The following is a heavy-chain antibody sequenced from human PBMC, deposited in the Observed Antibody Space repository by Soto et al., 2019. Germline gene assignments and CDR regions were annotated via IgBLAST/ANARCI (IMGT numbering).Heavy chain of an antibody. Sequence: QLQQSGPGLVKPSQTLSLTCGISGDSVSSNSATWNWIRQSPSRGLEWLGRTYLRSKWYNEYAVSVKRRIAISPDTSKNHFSLPLSSVTPEDTAVYFCARAAVAFDAFDLWGQGTVVTVSS. CDR3: ARAAVAFDAFDL. CDR2: TYLRSKWYN. V-gene: IGHV6-1*01. J-gene: IGHJ3*01. CDR1: GDSVSSNSAT. D-gene: IGHD2-15*01.